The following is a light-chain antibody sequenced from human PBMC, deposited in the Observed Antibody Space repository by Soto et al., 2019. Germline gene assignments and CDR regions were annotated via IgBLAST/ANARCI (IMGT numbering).Light chain of an antibody. Sequence: EIVMTQSPATLSVSPGEGATLSCRASQSVSSNLAWYQQKPGQAPRLLIYAASTRATGIPARFSGSGSGTDFTLTISGLEPEDVAVYYCQQYGSSPWTFGQGTKVDIK. J-gene: IGKJ1*01. CDR3: QQYGSSPWT. CDR1: QSVSSN. CDR2: AAS. V-gene: IGKV3-15*01.